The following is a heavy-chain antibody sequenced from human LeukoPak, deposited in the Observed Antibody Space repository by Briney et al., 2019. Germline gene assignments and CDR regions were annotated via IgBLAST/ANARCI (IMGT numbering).Heavy chain of an antibody. CDR3: AKDPRPRSFDSTGYTDF. CDR2: IQFDDSRK. V-gene: IGHV3-30*02. CDR1: GFTFSSYG. Sequence: GGSLRLSCAASGFTFSSYGMHWVRQAPGKSLEWVSFIQFDDSRKYCAESVKGRFTISRDNSKSTVYLQMNSLRGEDTAVYYCAKDPRPRSFDSTGYTDFWGQGTLVTVSS. D-gene: IGHD3-22*01. J-gene: IGHJ4*02.